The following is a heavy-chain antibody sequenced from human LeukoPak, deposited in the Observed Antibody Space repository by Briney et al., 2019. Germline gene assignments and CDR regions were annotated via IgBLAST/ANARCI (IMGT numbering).Heavy chain of an antibody. CDR1: GGSISSYY. CDR3: ARDGPSSSTSY. Sequence: SETLSLTCTVSGGSISSYYWSWIRQPPGKGLEWIGYIYYSGSTNYNPSLKSRVTISVDTSKNQFSLKLSSVTAADTAVYYCARDGPSSSTSYWGQGTLVTVSS. J-gene: IGHJ4*02. V-gene: IGHV4-59*01. D-gene: IGHD6-13*01. CDR2: IYYSGST.